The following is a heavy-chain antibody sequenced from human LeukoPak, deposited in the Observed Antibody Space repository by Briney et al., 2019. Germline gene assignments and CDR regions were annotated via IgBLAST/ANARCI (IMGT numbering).Heavy chain of an antibody. CDR2: INHSGST. CDR1: GFSFSDSV. Sequence: GSLRLSCVASGFSFSDSVIHWVRQPPGKGLEWIGEINHSGSTNCNPSLKSRVTISVDTSKNQFSLKLSSVTAADTAVYYCARGPYYYGSGSFSKYNWFDPWGQGTLVTVSS. J-gene: IGHJ5*02. CDR3: ARGPYYYGSGSFSKYNWFDP. V-gene: IGHV4-34*01. D-gene: IGHD3-10*01.